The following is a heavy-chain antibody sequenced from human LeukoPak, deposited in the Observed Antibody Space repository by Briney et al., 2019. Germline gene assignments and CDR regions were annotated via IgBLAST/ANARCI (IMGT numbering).Heavy chain of an antibody. D-gene: IGHD4-17*01. J-gene: IGHJ3*02. V-gene: IGHV3-48*03. CDR2: ISSSGSTI. CDR3: ARKNDYGDPRGAFDI. CDR1: GFTFSSYE. Sequence: GGSLRLSCAASGFTFSSYEMNWVRQAPGKGLEWVSYISSSGSTIYYADSVKGRFTISRDNAKNSLYLQMNSLRAEDTAVYYCARKNDYGDPRGAFDIWGQGTMVTVSS.